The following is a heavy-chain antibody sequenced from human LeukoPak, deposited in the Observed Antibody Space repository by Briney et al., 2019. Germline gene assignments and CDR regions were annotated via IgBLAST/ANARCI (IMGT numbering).Heavy chain of an antibody. CDR1: GFIFDTHT. CDR3: VRRAAVRGMDF. D-gene: IGHD1-14*01. CDR2: ISGSGDST. V-gene: IGHV3-23*01. J-gene: IGHJ6*02. Sequence: GGSLRLSCTASGFIFDTHTLTWVRQAPGEGLEWVASISGSGDSTNYGDSVKGRFTISRDNFKRTVHLEMSNLRADDTAMYYCVRRAAVRGMDFWGLGTTVIVSS.